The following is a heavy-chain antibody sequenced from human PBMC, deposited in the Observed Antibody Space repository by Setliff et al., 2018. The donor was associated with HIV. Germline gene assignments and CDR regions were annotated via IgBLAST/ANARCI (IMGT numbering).Heavy chain of an antibody. CDR1: GYSISGDSY. CDR2: IHHSGNT. V-gene: IGHV4-38-2*02. D-gene: IGHD6-13*01. J-gene: IGHJ4*02. CDR3: ARGSLYSSSSCFDY. Sequence: SETLSLTCIVSGYSISGDSYWGWIRQSPGKGLEWIGPIHHSGNTYYNPSLKSRVTLSLDASKMQFSLKLSSVTAADTAVYYCARGSLYSSSSCFDYWGQGTLVTVSS.